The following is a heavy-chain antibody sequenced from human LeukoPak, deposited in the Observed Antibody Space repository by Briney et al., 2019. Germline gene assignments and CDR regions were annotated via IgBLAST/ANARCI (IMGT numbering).Heavy chain of an antibody. V-gene: IGHV4-34*01. CDR3: VTYYYGSSAPKRNY. J-gene: IGHJ4*02. D-gene: IGHD3-22*01. CDR2: ISHSGST. CDR1: GGSFSDYF. Sequence: PSETLSLTCAVYGGSFSDYFWSWIRQPPGKGLEWIGEISHSGSTTYNPSLRSRVTISGDTSKKQFSLKLSSVTAADTAVYYCVTYYYGSSAPKRNYWGQGILVTVSS.